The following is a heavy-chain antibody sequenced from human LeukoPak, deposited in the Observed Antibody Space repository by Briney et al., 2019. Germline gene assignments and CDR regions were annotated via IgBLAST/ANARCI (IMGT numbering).Heavy chain of an antibody. D-gene: IGHD3-9*01. CDR3: ARVHAYYDILTGYFGPNWFDP. V-gene: IGHV1-18*01. J-gene: IGHJ5*02. CDR1: GYTFTSYG. Sequence: ASVKVSCKASGYTFTSYGISWVRQAPGQGLEWMGWISAYNGNTNYAQKLQGRVTMTTNTSTSTAYTELRSLRSDDTAVYYCARVHAYYDILTGYFGPNWFDPWGQGTLVTVSS. CDR2: ISAYNGNT.